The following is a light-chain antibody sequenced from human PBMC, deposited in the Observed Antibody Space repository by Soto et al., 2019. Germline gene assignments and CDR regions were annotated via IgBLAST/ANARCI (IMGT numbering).Light chain of an antibody. Sequence: DIQMTQSPSSVSASVGDRVTITCRASQGISSWLGWYQQKPGKAPKLLISAVSNLQSGVPSRFSGSGSGTDFTLTISSLQPEDFATYYCQQVHSFPPAFGQRTKVEIK. CDR2: AVS. CDR1: QGISSW. CDR3: QQVHSFPPA. J-gene: IGKJ1*01. V-gene: IGKV1-12*01.